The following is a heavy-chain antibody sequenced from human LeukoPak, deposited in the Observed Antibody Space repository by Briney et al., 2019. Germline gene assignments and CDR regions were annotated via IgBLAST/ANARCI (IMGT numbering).Heavy chain of an antibody. CDR3: AKSELPVGWALDY. CDR2: ISGSGGST. V-gene: IGHV3-23*01. J-gene: IGHJ4*02. CDR1: GFTFSSYA. Sequence: GGSLRLSCAASGFTFSSYAMSWVRQAPGKGLEWVSAISGSGGSTNYADSVKGRFTISRDNSKNTLYLQMNSLRAEDTAVYYCAKSELPVGWALDYWGQGTLVTVSS. D-gene: IGHD1-26*01.